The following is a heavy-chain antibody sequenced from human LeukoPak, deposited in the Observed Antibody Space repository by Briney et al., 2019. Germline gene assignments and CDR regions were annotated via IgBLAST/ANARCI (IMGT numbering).Heavy chain of an antibody. Sequence: PSETLSLTCTVSGYSISSGYYWGWIRQPPGKGLEWIGSIYHSGSTYYNPSLKSRVTISVDTSKNQFSLTVNSVTASDTAVYYCARASFFDYDVLSGYFPDYYYYYMDVWGKGTTVTISS. J-gene: IGHJ6*03. CDR3: ARASFFDYDVLSGYFPDYYYYYMDV. D-gene: IGHD3-3*01. V-gene: IGHV4-38-2*02. CDR2: IYHSGST. CDR1: GYSISSGYY.